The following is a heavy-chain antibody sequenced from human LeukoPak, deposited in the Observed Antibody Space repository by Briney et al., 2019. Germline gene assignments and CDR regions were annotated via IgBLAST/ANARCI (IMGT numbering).Heavy chain of an antibody. CDR3: AGGSFEY. CDR1: GSALSNYA. V-gene: IGHV3-23*01. CDR2: IIVSGDST. J-gene: IGHJ4*02. D-gene: IGHD3-10*01. Sequence: QAGGSLRLSCAGTGSALSNYAMSWVRQAPGKGLERVSAIIVSGDSTYYEDSVKGRFTISRDDSKNTLYLQMSSLRDEDTAVYYCAGGSFEYWGQGALVTVSS.